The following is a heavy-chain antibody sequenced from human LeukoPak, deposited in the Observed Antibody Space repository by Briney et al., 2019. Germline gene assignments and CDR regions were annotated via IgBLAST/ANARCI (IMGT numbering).Heavy chain of an antibody. CDR3: ARRAYIWGTYRPIDY. V-gene: IGHV1-46*01. J-gene: IGHJ4*02. Sequence: GASVKVSCKASGYTFTSYYMHWVRQAPGQGLEWMGIINPSGGSTSYAQKFQGRVTITRNTSISTAYMELSSLRSEDTAVYYCARRAYIWGTYRPIDYWGQGTLVTVSS. CDR1: GYTFTSYY. D-gene: IGHD3-16*02. CDR2: INPSGGST.